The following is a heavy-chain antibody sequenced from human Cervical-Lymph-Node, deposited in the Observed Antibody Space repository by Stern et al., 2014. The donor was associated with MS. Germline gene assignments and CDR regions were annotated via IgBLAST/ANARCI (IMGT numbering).Heavy chain of an antibody. CDR3: ARDENCNDYYYYGMDV. D-gene: IGHD1-1*01. J-gene: IGHJ6*02. Sequence: VQLVQSGAEVKKPGYSVKVSCQASGGTFRSYAIRWVRQAPGQGLEWMGGIIPIFGTAKYAHKFQARVRITAYKSTSTAYMELSSLRSEDTAVYYCARDENCNDYYYYGMDVWGQGTTVTVSS. CDR2: IIPIFGTA. CDR1: GGTFRSYA. V-gene: IGHV1-69*06.